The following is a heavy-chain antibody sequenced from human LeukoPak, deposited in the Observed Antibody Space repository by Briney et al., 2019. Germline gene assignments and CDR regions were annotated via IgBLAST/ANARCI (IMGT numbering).Heavy chain of an antibody. CDR3: ARARIQLWAGGFDY. D-gene: IGHD5-18*01. Sequence: GGSLRLSCAASGFTFSSYWITWVRQAPGKGLEWVANIKQDGSEKYYVDSVKGRFTISRDNAKNSLYLQMNSLRAEDTAVYYCARARIQLWAGGFDYWGQGTLVTVSS. CDR1: GFTFSSYW. CDR2: IKQDGSEK. V-gene: IGHV3-7*01. J-gene: IGHJ4*02.